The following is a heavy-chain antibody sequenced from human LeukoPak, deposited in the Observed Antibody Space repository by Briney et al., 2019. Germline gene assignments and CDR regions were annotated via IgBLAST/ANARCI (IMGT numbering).Heavy chain of an antibody. CDR2: ISSSGSTI. CDR1: GFTFSSYE. J-gene: IGHJ6*03. CDR3: ARDPSGASSSYYYYMDV. D-gene: IGHD1-26*01. Sequence: GGSLRLSCAASGFTFSSYEMNWVRQAPGKGLEWVSYISSSGSTIYYADSVKGRFTISRDNAKNSLYLQMNSLRAEDTAVYYCARDPSGASSSYYYYMDVWGKGTTVTVSS. V-gene: IGHV3-48*03.